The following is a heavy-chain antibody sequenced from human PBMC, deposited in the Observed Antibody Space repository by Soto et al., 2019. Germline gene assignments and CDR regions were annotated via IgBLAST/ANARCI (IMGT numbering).Heavy chain of an antibody. V-gene: IGHV5-51*01. D-gene: IGHD6-13*01. CDR2: IYPGDSET. CDR3: ARSPRSSPYFDY. J-gene: IGHJ4*02. Sequence: PVESLKISCQCSGYTFSNFWIAWVLQLPGKGLEYMGIIYPGDSETRYSPSFHGKVTISADRPIGTAYLQWSSLEASDSAFYFCARSPRSSPYFDYWGQGALVTVSS. CDR1: GYTFSNFW.